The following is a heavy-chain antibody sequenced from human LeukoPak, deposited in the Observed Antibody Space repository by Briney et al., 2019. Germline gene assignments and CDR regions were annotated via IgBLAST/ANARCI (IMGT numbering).Heavy chain of an antibody. CDR3: AREWELLPHDAFDI. CDR1: GGSISSGDYY. J-gene: IGHJ3*02. D-gene: IGHD1-26*01. V-gene: IGHV4-30-4*08. CDR2: IYYSGST. Sequence: SQTLSLTCTVSGGSISSGDYYWSWIRQPPGKGLEWIGYIYYSGSTYYNPSLKSRVTISVDTSKNQFSLKLSSVTAADTAAYYCAREWELLPHDAFDIWGQGTMVTVSS.